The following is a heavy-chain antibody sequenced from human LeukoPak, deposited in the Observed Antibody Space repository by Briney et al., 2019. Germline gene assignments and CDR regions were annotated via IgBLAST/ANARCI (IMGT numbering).Heavy chain of an antibody. J-gene: IGHJ4*02. CDR3: ARMKLGIVVVPAAIDY. CDR1: GYTFTSYG. D-gene: IGHD2-2*01. Sequence: ASVKVSCKASGYTFTSYGISWVRQAPGQGLEWMGWISAYNGNTNYAQKLQGRVTMTTDTSTSTVYMELRSLRSDDTAVYYCARMKLGIVVVPAAIDYWGQGTLVTVSS. V-gene: IGHV1-18*01. CDR2: ISAYNGNT.